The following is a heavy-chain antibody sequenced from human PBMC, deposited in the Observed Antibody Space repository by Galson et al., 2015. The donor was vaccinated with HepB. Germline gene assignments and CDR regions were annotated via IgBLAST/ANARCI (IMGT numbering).Heavy chain of an antibody. V-gene: IGHV3-33*01. Sequence: SLRLSCAASGFTFSSYGIHWVRQAPGKGLEWVAIIWYDGTTKYYGDSVKGRFTISRDNSKNTVFLQMNSLRAEDTAVYYCTTLVATPGGGQGTLVTVSS. D-gene: IGHD5-12*01. CDR2: IWYDGTTK. CDR1: GFTFSSYG. CDR3: TTLVATPG. J-gene: IGHJ4*02.